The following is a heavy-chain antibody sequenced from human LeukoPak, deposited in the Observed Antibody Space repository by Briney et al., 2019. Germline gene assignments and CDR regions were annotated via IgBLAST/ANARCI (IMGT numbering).Heavy chain of an antibody. CDR1: DESFSGYY. CDR3: ARDRDDDPNSSWYRSGLNWFDP. D-gene: IGHD6-13*01. Sequence: SETLSLTCGVYDESFSGYYWSWIRQPPGKGLEWIGEINHSGSTNYNPSLKSRVTISVDTSKNQFSLKLSSVTAADTAVYYCARDRDDDPNSSWYRSGLNWFDPWGQGTLVTVSS. CDR2: INHSGST. V-gene: IGHV4-34*01. J-gene: IGHJ5*02.